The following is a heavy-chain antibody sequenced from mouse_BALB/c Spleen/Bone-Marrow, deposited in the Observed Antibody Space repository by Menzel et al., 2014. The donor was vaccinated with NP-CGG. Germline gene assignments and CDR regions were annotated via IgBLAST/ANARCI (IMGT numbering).Heavy chain of an antibody. CDR2: IFPGDGDT. D-gene: IGHD2-4*01. CDR1: GYVFSSYW. V-gene: IGHV1-80*01. CDR3: ARGDFDYDFTMDY. J-gene: IGHJ4*01. Sequence: QVQLQQSGAELVRPGSSVKISCKASGYVFSSYWMNWVKQRPGQGLEWIGQIFPGDGDTNYNGQFKGKATLTADRSSSTAFMQISSLTSEDPAVYFCARGDFDYDFTMDYWGQGTSVTVSS.